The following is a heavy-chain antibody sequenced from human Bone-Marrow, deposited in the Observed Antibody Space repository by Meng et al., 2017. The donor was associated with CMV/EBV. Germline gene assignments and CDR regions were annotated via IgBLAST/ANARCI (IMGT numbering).Heavy chain of an antibody. V-gene: IGHV4-39*07. CDR3: ARGRGYSGSRFDY. Sequence: SETLSLTCTVSGGSISSSSYYWGWIRQPPGKGLEWIGSIYYSGSTYYNPSLKSRVTISVDTSKNQFSLKLSSVTAADTAVYYCARGRGYSGSRFDYWGQGTLVTVYS. CDR2: IYYSGST. J-gene: IGHJ4*02. CDR1: GGSISSSSYY. D-gene: IGHD1-26*01.